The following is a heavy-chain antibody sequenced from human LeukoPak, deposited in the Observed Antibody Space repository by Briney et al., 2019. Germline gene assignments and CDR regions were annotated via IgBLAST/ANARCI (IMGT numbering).Heavy chain of an antibody. D-gene: IGHD6-13*01. Sequence: SESLSLTCAVYGGSISSGDYYWSWIRQPPGKGLEWIGYIYYSGSTYYNPSLKSRVTISVDTSKNQFSLKLSSVTAADTAVYYCARGGIAAADTDYWGQGTLVTVSS. J-gene: IGHJ4*02. CDR2: IYYSGST. CDR1: GGSISSGDYY. V-gene: IGHV4-30-4*08. CDR3: ARGGIAAADTDY.